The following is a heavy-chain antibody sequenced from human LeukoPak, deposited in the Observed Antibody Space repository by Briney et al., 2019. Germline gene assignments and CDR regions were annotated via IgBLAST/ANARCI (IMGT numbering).Heavy chain of an antibody. V-gene: IGHV3-48*04. CDR1: GFTFSSYS. D-gene: IGHD3-22*01. Sequence: GGSLRLSCAASGFTFSSYSMNWVRQAPGKGLEWVSYISSSSSTIYYADSVKGRFTISRDNAKDSLYLQMNSLRAEDTAVYYCALLRSDYYDSSGQFDYWGQGTLVTVSS. J-gene: IGHJ4*02. CDR3: ALLRSDYYDSSGQFDY. CDR2: ISSSSSTI.